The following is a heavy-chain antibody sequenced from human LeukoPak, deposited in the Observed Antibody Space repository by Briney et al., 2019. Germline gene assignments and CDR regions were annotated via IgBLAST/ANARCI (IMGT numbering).Heavy chain of an antibody. CDR3: ASYPSYYDILTGYYGGPTSWFDP. V-gene: IGHV1-69*06. CDR1: GGTFSSYA. CDR2: IIPIFGTA. D-gene: IGHD3-9*01. J-gene: IGHJ5*02. Sequence: SVKVSCKASGGTFSSYAISWVRQAPGQGLEWMGGIIPIFGTANYAQKFQGRVTITADKSTSTAYMELSSLRSEDTAVYYCASYPSYYDILTGYYGGPTSWFDPWGQGTLVTVSS.